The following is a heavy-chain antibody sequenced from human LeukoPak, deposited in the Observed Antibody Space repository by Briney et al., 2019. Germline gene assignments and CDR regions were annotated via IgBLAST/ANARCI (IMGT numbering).Heavy chain of an antibody. V-gene: IGHV4-59*01. D-gene: IGHD2-2*01. Sequence: SETLSLTCTVSGGSISSYYWSWIRQPPGKGLEWIGYIYYSGSTNYNPSLKSRVTISVDTSKNQFSLKLSSVTAADTAVYYSAREGCSSASCYRYAFDMGGQGRMVTVSS. CDR1: GGSISSYY. CDR2: IYYSGST. CDR3: AREGCSSASCYRYAFDM. J-gene: IGHJ3*02.